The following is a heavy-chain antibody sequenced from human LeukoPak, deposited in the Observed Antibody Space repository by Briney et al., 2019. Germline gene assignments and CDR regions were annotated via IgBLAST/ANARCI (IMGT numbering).Heavy chain of an antibody. J-gene: IGHJ4*02. CDR2: ISAYNGHT. Sequence: GASVTVSCKASGYTFTSYGISWVRQAPGQGLEWMGWISAYNGHTNYAQKFQGRVTMTTDTSTSTAYMDLRSLRSDDSAVYYCARDTYDSNRYNHETRFDYWGQGTLVTVSS. D-gene: IGHD3-22*01. V-gene: IGHV1-18*01. CDR3: ARDTYDSNRYNHETRFDY. CDR1: GYTFTSYG.